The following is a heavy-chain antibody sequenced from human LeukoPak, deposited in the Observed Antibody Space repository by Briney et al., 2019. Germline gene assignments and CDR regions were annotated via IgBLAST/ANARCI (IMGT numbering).Heavy chain of an antibody. V-gene: IGHV1-2*02. CDR2: INPSSGGT. J-gene: IGHJ4*02. D-gene: IGHD6-19*01. Sequence: ASVKVSCKASGYTFTGYYMHWVRQAPGQGLEWMGWINPSSGGTNYVQKFQGRVTMTRDTSISTAYMDLSRLRSDDTAMYYCARGPRIAVAGTGTYYWGQGTLVTVSS. CDR1: GYTFTGYY. CDR3: ARGPRIAVAGTGTYY.